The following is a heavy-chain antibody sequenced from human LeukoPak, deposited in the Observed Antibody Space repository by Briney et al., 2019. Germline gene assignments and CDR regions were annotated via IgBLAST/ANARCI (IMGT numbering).Heavy chain of an antibody. CDR1: GFTFSTYG. Sequence: PGRSLRLSCVASGFTFSTYGMHWVRQAPGKGLEWVSAISGSGGRTYYADSVKGRFTISRDNSKNTLYLQMNSLRAEDTAVYYCAKDRCSGGGCYTYFDYWGQGTLVTVSS. J-gene: IGHJ4*02. D-gene: IGHD2-15*01. CDR2: ISGSGGRT. CDR3: AKDRCSGGGCYTYFDY. V-gene: IGHV3-23*01.